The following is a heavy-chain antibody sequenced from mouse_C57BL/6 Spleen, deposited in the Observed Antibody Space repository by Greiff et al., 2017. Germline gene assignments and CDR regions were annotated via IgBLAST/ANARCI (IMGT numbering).Heavy chain of an antibody. CDR3: ARQGLDYEYYFDY. CDR1: GFTFSSYT. Sequence: DVKLVESGGGLVKPGGSLKLSCEASGFTFSSYTMSWVRQTPEKRLEWVATISGGGGNTYYPDSVKGRFTISRDNAKNTLYLQMSSLRSEDMALYYCARQGLDYEYYFDYWGQGTTLTVSS. D-gene: IGHD6-5*01. J-gene: IGHJ2*01. CDR2: ISGGGGNT. V-gene: IGHV5-9*01.